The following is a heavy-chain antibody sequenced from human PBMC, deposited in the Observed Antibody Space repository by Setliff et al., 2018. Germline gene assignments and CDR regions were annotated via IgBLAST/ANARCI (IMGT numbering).Heavy chain of an antibody. CDR2: IYYSGST. D-gene: IGHD1-1*01. J-gene: IGHJ4*02. Sequence: PSETLSLTCTVSGGSISSYYWSWIRQPPGKGLEWIGYIYYSGSTNYNPSLKSRVTISVDTSKNQFSLKLSSVTAADTAVYYCARLSFLQLDHLNFDYWGQGILVTVSS. CDR3: ARLSFLQLDHLNFDY. V-gene: IGHV4-59*08. CDR1: GGSISSYY.